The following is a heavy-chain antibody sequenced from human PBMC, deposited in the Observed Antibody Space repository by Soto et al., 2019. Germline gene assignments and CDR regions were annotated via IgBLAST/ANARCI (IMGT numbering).Heavy chain of an antibody. V-gene: IGHV4-34*01. CDR1: GGSFSGYY. Sequence: PSETLSLTSAVYGGSFSGYYWSWIRRPPGNGLDWIGEINHSGSTNNNPSLKRRLTISVDTSKNQFSLKLSSVTAADTAVYYCARRNQYYYGSWSYYNNWFDPRGQGTLVTVSS. J-gene: IGHJ5*02. D-gene: IGHD3-10*01. CDR3: ARRNQYYYGSWSYYNNWFDP. CDR2: INHSGST.